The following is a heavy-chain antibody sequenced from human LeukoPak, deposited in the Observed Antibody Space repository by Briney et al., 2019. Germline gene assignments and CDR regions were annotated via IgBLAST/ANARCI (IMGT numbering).Heavy chain of an antibody. CDR2: IYYSGST. CDR3: ARSAPTYYDILTGSTGGPFDY. D-gene: IGHD3-9*01. CDR1: GGSINSGGYY. Sequence: PSQTLSLTCTVSGGSINSGGYYWSWIRQHPGKGLEWIGYIYYSGSTYYNPSLKSRVTISVDTSKNQFSLKLSSVTAADTAVYYCARSAPTYYDILTGSTGGPFDYWGQGTLVTVSS. J-gene: IGHJ4*02. V-gene: IGHV4-31*03.